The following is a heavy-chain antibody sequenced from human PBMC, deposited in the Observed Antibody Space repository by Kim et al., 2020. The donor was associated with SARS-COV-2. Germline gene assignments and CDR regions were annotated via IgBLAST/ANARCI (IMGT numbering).Heavy chain of an antibody. V-gene: IGHV3-15*01. CDR2: IKSQTDGGTT. CDR3: TTSPGYYSTSPFDF. J-gene: IGHJ4*02. CDR1: GFTFNNAC. Sequence: GGSLRLSCAASGFTFNNACMTWVRQAPGKSLEWVGHIKSQTDGGTTDYAAPVKDRFTISRDDSENTLYLQMNSLTKEDTAVYYCTTSPGYYSTSPFDFWGQGALVTVS. D-gene: IGHD3-22*01.